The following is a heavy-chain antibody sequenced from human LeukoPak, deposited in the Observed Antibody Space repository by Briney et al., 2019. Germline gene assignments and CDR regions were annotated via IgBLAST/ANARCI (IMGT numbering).Heavy chain of an antibody. CDR1: GGTFSIYA. D-gene: IGHD4-17*01. CDR3: ARETTTVTTNYYYYYYGMDV. Sequence: SVTVSCTASGGTFSIYAISWVRQAPGQGLEWMGGIIPIFGTANYAQKFQGRVTITADESTSTAYMELSSLRSEDTAVYYCARETTTVTTNYYYYYYGMDVWGQGTTVTVSS. V-gene: IGHV1-69*13. J-gene: IGHJ6*02. CDR2: IIPIFGTA.